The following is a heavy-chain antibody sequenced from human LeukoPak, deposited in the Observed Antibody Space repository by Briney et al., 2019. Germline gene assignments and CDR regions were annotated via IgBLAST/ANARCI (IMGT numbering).Heavy chain of an antibody. J-gene: IGHJ4*02. CDR2: IYSGGST. V-gene: IGHV3-53*01. D-gene: IGHD5-24*01. Sequence: PGGSLRLSCAASGFTVSSNYMSWVRQAPGKGLEWVSVIYSGGSTYYADSVKGRFTISRDNSKNTLYLQMNSLRAEDTAVYYCAKYYAGGTQMATTLTYYFDYWGQGTLVTASS. CDR1: GFTVSSNY. CDR3: AKYYAGGTQMATTLTYYFDY.